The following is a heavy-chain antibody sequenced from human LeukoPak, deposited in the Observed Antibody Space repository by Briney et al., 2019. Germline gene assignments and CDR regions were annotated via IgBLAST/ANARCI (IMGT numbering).Heavy chain of an antibody. D-gene: IGHD6-13*01. CDR3: ARGAASGTSRFDY. V-gene: IGHV3-48*01. J-gene: IGHJ4*02. CDR2: ISSSSSAI. CDR1: GFTFSTYS. Sequence: PGGSLRLSCAASGFTFSTYSMSWVRQAPGKGLEWVSYISSSSSAIYYTDSVKGRFTISRDNAKSSLYLQMNSLRAEDTAVYCCARGAASGTSRFDYWGQGTLVTVSS.